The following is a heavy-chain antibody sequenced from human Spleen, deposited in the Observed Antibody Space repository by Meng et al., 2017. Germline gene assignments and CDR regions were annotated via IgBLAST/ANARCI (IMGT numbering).Heavy chain of an antibody. CDR2: IKGDGSVT. J-gene: IGHJ4*02. D-gene: IGHD3-16*01. V-gene: IGHV3-74*01. Sequence: GESLKISCAASGFTFSNFVMYWVRQAPGKGLVWVSRIKGDGSVTTYADSVKGRFTISRDNAKNSVFLQMNSLTVDDTAVYYCARDLKFGADYWGQGTLVTVSS. CDR3: ARDLKFGADY. CDR1: GFTFSNFV.